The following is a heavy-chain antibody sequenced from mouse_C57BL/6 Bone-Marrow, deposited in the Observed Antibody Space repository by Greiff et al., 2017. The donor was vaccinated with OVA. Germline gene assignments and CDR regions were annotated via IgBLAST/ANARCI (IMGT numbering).Heavy chain of an antibody. V-gene: IGHV5-17*01. CDR1: GFTFSDYG. CDR2: ISSGSSTI. Sequence: EVKLVESGGGLVKPGGSLKLSCAASGFTFSDYGMHWVRQAPEKGLEWVAYISSGSSTIYYADTVKGRFTISRDNAKNTLFLQMTSLRSEDTAMYYCARNDGYGFAYWGQGTLVIVSA. CDR3: ARNDGYGFAY. J-gene: IGHJ3*01. D-gene: IGHD2-3*01.